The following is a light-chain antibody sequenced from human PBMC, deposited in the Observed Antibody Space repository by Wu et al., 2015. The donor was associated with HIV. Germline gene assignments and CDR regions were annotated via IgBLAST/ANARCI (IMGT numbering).Light chain of an antibody. CDR1: QSVSSY. J-gene: IGKJ2*01. CDR2: STS. Sequence: EIVLTQSPATLSLSPGERATLSCRASQSVSSYLAWYQQKPGQAPRLLIYSTSSRATGIPDRFSGSGSGTHFTLTINRLEPEDSAVYYCQQYGSSPYTFGQGTKL. CDR3: QQYGSSPYT. V-gene: IGKV3-20*01.